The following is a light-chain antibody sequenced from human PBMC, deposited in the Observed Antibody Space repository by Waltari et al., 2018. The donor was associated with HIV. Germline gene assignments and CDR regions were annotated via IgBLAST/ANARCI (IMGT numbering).Light chain of an antibody. J-gene: IGKJ4*01. CDR2: AAT. Sequence: DIQMTQSPSSLSASVGDRLTITCRASQGVSSWVAWYQHKPDKAPKALIYAATNLQNGGPTKFRRHGSWTIFTLILRRLQPEDFSTYFRPQFKTFPLPFGGGTKV. CDR1: QGVSSW. CDR3: PQFKTFPLP. V-gene: IGKV1D-16*01.